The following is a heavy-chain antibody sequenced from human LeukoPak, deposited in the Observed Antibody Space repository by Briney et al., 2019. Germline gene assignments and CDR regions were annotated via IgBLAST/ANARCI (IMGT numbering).Heavy chain of an antibody. J-gene: IGHJ4*02. CDR3: ASTIAVAGRKFDY. D-gene: IGHD6-19*01. V-gene: IGHV4-39*07. CDR2: IYYSGST. Sequence: SETLSLTCTVSGGSISSSSYYWGWIRQPPGKGLEWIGSIYYSGSTYYNPSLKSRVTISVDTSKNQFSLKLSSVTAADTAVYYCASTIAVAGRKFDYWGQGTLVTVSS. CDR1: GGSISSSSYY.